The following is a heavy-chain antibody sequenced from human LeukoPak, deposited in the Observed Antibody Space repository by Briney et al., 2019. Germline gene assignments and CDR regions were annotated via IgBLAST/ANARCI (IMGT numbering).Heavy chain of an antibody. J-gene: IGHJ4*02. CDR3: TTAVARGVTAARN. CDR2: VKSKADGGTT. Sequence: PGGSLRLSCAISGFGFFDTRMSWVRQAPGKGLEGVVRVKSKADGGTTDYAAPVKGRFTVSWDDSRNTLYLEMNSLKTEDTAVYFCTTAVARGVTAARNWGQGALVTVSS. D-gene: IGHD2-21*02. CDR1: GFGFFDTR. V-gene: IGHV3-15*01.